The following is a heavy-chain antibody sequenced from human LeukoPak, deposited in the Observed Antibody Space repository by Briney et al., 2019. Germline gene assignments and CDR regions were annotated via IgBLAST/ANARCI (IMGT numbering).Heavy chain of an antibody. J-gene: IGHJ4*02. CDR3: ARGSSNYDFWSGYLWYFDY. V-gene: IGHV1-18*01. Sequence: ASVKVSCKASGYTFTNYDMNWVRQAAGQGLEWMGWISAYNGNTNYAQKLQGRVTMTTDTSTSTAYMELRSLRSDDTAVYYCARGSSNYDFWSGYLWYFDYWGQGTLVTVSS. D-gene: IGHD3-3*01. CDR2: ISAYNGNT. CDR1: GYTFTNYD.